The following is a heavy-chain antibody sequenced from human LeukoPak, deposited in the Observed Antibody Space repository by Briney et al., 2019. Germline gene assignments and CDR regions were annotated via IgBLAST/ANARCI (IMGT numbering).Heavy chain of an antibody. D-gene: IGHD4-17*01. V-gene: IGHV4-59*08. Sequence: SSETLSHTCTVSGGSISSYYWSWIRQPPGKGLEWIGYIYYSGSTNYNPSLKSRVTISVDTSKNQFSLKLSSVTAADTAVYYCARHVPDDYGDYRPYWYFDLWGRGTLVTVSS. CDR1: GGSISSYY. CDR2: IYYSGST. J-gene: IGHJ2*01. CDR3: ARHVPDDYGDYRPYWYFDL.